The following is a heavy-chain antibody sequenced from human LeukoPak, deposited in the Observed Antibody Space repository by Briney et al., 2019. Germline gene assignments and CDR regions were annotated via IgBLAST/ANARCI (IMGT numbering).Heavy chain of an antibody. CDR3: ARDPVSYDFWSGYYDY. D-gene: IGHD3-3*01. CDR1: GYTFTSYF. CDR2: INPSGGNR. J-gene: IGHJ4*02. Sequence: ASVKVSCKASGYTFTSYFMHWVRRAPGQGLEWMGVINPSGGNRTYAQKFQGRVTMTRDTSTSTVYMELSSLRSEDTAVYYCARDPVSYDFWSGYYDYWGQGTLVTVSS. V-gene: IGHV1-46*01.